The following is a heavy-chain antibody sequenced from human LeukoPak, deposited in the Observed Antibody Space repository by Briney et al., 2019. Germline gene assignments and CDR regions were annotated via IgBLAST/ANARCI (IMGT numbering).Heavy chain of an antibody. CDR1: GYTFTGYY. D-gene: IGHD2-15*01. CDR2: INPNNGGT. V-gene: IGHV1-2*02. J-gene: IGHJ4*02. CDR3: ASGPSLGTTHPYFDY. Sequence: GASVKVSCKASGYTFTGYYMHWLRQAPGQGLEWMGWINPNNGGTNYAQRFQGRVTMTRDTSINTAYMEVGRLRSDDTAVYYCASGPSLGTTHPYFDYWGQGTLVTVSS.